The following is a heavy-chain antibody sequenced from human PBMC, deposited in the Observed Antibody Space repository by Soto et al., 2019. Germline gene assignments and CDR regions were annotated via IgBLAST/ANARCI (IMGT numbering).Heavy chain of an antibody. CDR2: IIPVFGKP. CDR3: ARDLYINWYYPLDS. D-gene: IGHD1-7*01. CDR1: GGTFSRSA. V-gene: IGHV1-69*13. J-gene: IGHJ4*02. Sequence: SVKVSCKASGGTFSRSAINWVRQAPGQGLEWMGGIIPVFGKPNYAQKFQGRVTITADESTSTAYMELNSLRSEDTAVYFCARDLYINWYYPLDSWGQGTLVTVSS.